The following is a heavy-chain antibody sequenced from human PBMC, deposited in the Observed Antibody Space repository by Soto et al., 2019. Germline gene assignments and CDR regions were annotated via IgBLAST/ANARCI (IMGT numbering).Heavy chain of an antibody. D-gene: IGHD4-17*01. CDR2: ISGGGDST. V-gene: IGHV3-23*01. Sequence: EEQLLESGGGLVQPGGSLRLSCAASGFSFSSYGMSWVRQAPGKGLEWVSGISGGGDSTYYADSVKGRFTISRDKSKNTLYLQMNSLRAEHTAVYYCARGQDDYGDSDIWFDPWGQGTLVSVSS. CDR3: ARGQDDYGDSDIWFDP. J-gene: IGHJ5*02. CDR1: GFSFSSYG.